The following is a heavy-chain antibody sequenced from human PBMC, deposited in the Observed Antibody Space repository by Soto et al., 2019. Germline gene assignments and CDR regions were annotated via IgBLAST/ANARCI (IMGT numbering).Heavy chain of an antibody. CDR2: IYYSGST. D-gene: IGHD2-2*01. CDR1: GGSINSGDYY. CDR3: AREGFCISASCYYFDY. V-gene: IGHV4-31*03. J-gene: IGHJ4*02. Sequence: PSETLSLTCTVSGGSINSGDYYWSWIRQHPGKGLEWIGNIYYSGSTYYSPSLKSRVTISVDTSKNQFSLKLSAVTAADTAVYYCAREGFCISASCYYFDYWGLGTLVTVPS.